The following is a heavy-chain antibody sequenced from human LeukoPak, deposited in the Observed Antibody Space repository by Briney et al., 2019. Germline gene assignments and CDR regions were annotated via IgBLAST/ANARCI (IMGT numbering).Heavy chain of an antibody. CDR1: GYSFVSYW. V-gene: IGHV5-51*01. J-gene: IGHJ3*02. D-gene: IGHD5-24*01. CDR2: IYPGDSDT. CDR3: ARGAVELATTNAFDI. Sequence: GESLKISCKGSGYSFVSYWIGWVRQMPGKGLEWMGIIYPGDSDTRYSPSFQGQVTMSADKSISIAYLQWSDLKASATAMYYCARGAVELATTNAFDIWGQGTMVTVSS.